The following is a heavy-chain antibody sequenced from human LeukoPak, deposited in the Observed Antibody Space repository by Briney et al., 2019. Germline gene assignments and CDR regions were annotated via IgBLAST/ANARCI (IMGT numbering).Heavy chain of an antibody. D-gene: IGHD6-6*01. CDR3: ARDPLVGSSPFDF. CDR1: GSTFGGYS. V-gene: IGHV3-21*01. J-gene: IGHJ4*02. CDR2: ISSSGSYI. Sequence: PGGSLRLSCAASGSTFGGYSMNWVRQAPGKGLEWVSSISSSGSYIHYADSVRGRFTISRDNTKNSLYLQMNSLRAEDTAVYYCARDPLVGSSPFDFWGQGTLVTVSS.